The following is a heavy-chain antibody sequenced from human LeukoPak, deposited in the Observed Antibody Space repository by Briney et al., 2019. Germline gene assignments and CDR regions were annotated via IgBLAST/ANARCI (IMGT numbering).Heavy chain of an antibody. CDR2: ISYDGSNK. CDR3: ARNLRLPYGSGSSPLDY. Sequence: TGRSLRLSCAASGFTFSSYAMHWVRQAPGKGLEWVAVISYDGSNKNYADSVKGRLTSSRDNSKNTRYLQMNSRRAEDTAVYYCARNLRLPYGSGSSPLDYWGQGTLVTVSS. CDR1: GFTFSSYA. V-gene: IGHV3-30*04. D-gene: IGHD3-10*01. J-gene: IGHJ4*02.